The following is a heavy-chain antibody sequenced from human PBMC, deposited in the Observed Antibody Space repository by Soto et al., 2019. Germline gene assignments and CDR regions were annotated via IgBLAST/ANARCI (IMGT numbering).Heavy chain of an antibody. J-gene: IGHJ4*02. D-gene: IGHD1-26*01. V-gene: IGHV3-30*03. Sequence: GGSLRLSCAASGFTFSSYGMHWVRQAPGKGLEWVAVISYDGSNKYYADSVKGRFTISRDNSKNTLYLQMNSLRSDDTAEYYCARDDNIVGGTNFDCWGQGTLVTVSS. CDR1: GFTFSSYG. CDR3: ARDDNIVGGTNFDC. CDR2: ISYDGSNK.